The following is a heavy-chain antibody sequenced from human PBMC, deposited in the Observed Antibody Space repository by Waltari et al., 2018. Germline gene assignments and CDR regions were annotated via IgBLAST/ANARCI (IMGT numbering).Heavy chain of an antibody. D-gene: IGHD1-26*01. CDR1: GFSLSTSGVG. CDR2: IYWDDDK. V-gene: IGHV2-5*02. Sequence: QITLKESGPTLVKPTQTLTLTCTFSGFSLSTSGVGVGWIRQPPGKALEWLALIYWDDDKRSSPSLKSRLTITKDTAKTQVVLTMTNMDPVDTATYYWAQPLSGSYLTWGQGTLVTGSS. CDR3: AQPLSGSYLT. J-gene: IGHJ5*02.